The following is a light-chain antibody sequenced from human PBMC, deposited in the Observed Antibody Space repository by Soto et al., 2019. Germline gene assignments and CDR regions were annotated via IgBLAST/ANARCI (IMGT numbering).Light chain of an antibody. CDR1: QGISRY. V-gene: IGKV1D-8*03. CDR2: AAS. J-gene: IGKJ4*01. CDR3: QQYYSFPLT. Sequence: VIWMTQSQSLLSASTGARGTVSCRMSQGISRYLAWYTQKPGKAPGLLINAASTLQSRVPSRSSGSGSGTDFTLSISCQQSQDFATYYCQQYYSFPLTFGGVPKAHIK.